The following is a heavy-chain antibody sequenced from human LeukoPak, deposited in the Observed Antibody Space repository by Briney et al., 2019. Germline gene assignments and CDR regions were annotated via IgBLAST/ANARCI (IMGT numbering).Heavy chain of an antibody. CDR1: GGSFSGYY. CDR2: INHSGST. V-gene: IGHV4-34*01. CDR3: ARGTRHPLFVY. J-gene: IGHJ4*02. Sequence: SETLSLTCAVYGGSFSGYYWSWIRQPPGKGLEWIGEINHSGSTNYNPSLKSRVTISVDTSKNQFPLKLSSVSAADTAVYYCARGTRHPLFVYWGEGTLVTVSS.